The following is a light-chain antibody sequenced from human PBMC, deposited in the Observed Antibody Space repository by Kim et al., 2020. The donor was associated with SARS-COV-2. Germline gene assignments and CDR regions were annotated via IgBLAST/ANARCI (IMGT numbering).Light chain of an antibody. Sequence: SVSPGQTASITCAGDKLGDKYACWYQQTPGQSPVLVIYQDNKRPSGIPERFSGSNSGNTATLTISGTQAMDEADYYCQAWDSSIVVFGGGTQLTVL. CDR2: QDN. J-gene: IGLJ2*01. CDR1: KLGDKY. CDR3: QAWDSSIVV. V-gene: IGLV3-1*01.